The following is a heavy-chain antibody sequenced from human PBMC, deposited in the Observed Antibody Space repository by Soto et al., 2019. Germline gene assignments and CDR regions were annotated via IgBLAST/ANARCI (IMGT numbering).Heavy chain of an antibody. V-gene: IGHV1-8*01. CDR1: GYTFTSYD. CDR2: MNPNSGNT. D-gene: IGHD4-17*01. J-gene: IGHJ5*02. Sequence: QVQLVQSGAEVKKPGASVKVSCKASGYTFTSYDINWVRQAPGQGLEYLGWMNPNSGNTGYVQKFQGRVTMTRNSSISTAYMELSSLRSEDTAVYYCPRVIKHGDYSRWLDPWGQGTLVTVSS. CDR3: PRVIKHGDYSRWLDP.